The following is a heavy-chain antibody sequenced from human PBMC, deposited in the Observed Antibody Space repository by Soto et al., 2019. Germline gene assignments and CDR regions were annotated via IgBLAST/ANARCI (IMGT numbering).Heavy chain of an antibody. J-gene: IGHJ5*02. Sequence: QVQLVQSGAEVKKPGASVKVSCKASGYTFTSYGISWVRQAPGQGLEWMGWISAYNGNTNYAQKLQGRVTMTTDTSTSTAYMELRSLRSDDTAVYYCARDRGVCSSTSCYVMGWGWFDPWGQGTLVTVSS. CDR3: ARDRGVCSSTSCYVMGWGWFDP. V-gene: IGHV1-18*01. D-gene: IGHD2-2*01. CDR1: GYTFTSYG. CDR2: ISAYNGNT.